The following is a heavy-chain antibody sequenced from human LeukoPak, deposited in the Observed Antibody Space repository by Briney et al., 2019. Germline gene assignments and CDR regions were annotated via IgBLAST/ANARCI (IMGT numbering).Heavy chain of an antibody. D-gene: IGHD5-18*01. CDR1: GFAFGSEA. Sequence: GGSLRLSYAVSGFAFGSEAMSWVRQSPARGLEWVASISPGGGTTYYADSVKGRFTISRDNSKNTLYLQMNSLRAEDTAVYYCAREANSYGYRNWFDPWGQGTLVTVSS. CDR3: AREANSYGYRNWFDP. V-gene: IGHV3-23*01. J-gene: IGHJ5*02. CDR2: ISPGGGTT.